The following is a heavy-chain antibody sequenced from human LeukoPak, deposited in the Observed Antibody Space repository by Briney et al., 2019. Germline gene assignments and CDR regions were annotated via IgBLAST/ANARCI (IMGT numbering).Heavy chain of an antibody. CDR2: ISYDGSNK. CDR1: GFTFSSYA. CDR3: ARTQLGRIGYFDY. J-gene: IGHJ4*02. Sequence: GGSLRLSCAASGFTFSSYAMHWARQAPGKGLEWVAVISYDGSNKYSADSVKGRFTISRDNSKNTLYLQMNSLRAEDTAVYYCARTQLGRIGYFDYWGQGTLVTVSS. V-gene: IGHV3-30*04. D-gene: IGHD7-27*01.